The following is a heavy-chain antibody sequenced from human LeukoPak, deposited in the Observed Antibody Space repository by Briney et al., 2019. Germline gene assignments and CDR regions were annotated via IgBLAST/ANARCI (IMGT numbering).Heavy chain of an antibody. CDR3: ARAGYYYDSSGFYTI. V-gene: IGHV1-69*13. CDR1: GGTFSSYA. CDR2: IIPIFGTA. Sequence: ASVKVSCKASGGTFSSYAISWVRQAPGQGLEWMGGIIPIFGTANYAQKFQGRVTITADESTSTAYMELSSLRSEDTAVYYCARAGYYYDSSGFYTIWGQGTLVTVSS. D-gene: IGHD3-22*01. J-gene: IGHJ4*02.